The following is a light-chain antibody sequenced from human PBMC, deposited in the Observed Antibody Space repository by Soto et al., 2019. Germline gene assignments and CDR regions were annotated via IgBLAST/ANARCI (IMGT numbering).Light chain of an antibody. CDR2: GAS. CDR1: QSVNSNY. Sequence: EIVLTQSPGTLSLSPGERATLSCRASQSVNSNYLAWYQHKPGQAHRLLIYGASSRATGIPDRFSGSGSGTDFTLTISRLEPEDFALYYCQQYGTSLYTFGQGTKLEIK. V-gene: IGKV3-20*01. CDR3: QQYGTSLYT. J-gene: IGKJ2*01.